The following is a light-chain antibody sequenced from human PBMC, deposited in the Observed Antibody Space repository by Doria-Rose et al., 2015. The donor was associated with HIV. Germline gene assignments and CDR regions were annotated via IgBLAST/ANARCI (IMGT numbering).Light chain of an antibody. CDR1: QGISRY. Sequence: DIQVTQSPSFLSAFVGVRVTITCRASQGISRYLAWYQQKPGKAPTLLIFGASTLQSGVPSRFSGSGSGTEFTLTISSLQPEDFATYYCQQFDSFPRTFGQGTKVELK. V-gene: IGKV1-9*01. J-gene: IGKJ1*01. CDR2: GAS. CDR3: QQFDSFPRT.